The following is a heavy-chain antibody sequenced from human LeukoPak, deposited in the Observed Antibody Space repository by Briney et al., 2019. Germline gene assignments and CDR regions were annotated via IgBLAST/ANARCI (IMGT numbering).Heavy chain of an antibody. CDR1: GYTFTSYD. CDR2: MNPNSGNT. Sequence: GASVKVSCEASGYTFTSYDINWVRQATGQGLEWMGWMNPNSGNTGYAQKFQGRVTMTRNTSISTAYMELSSLRSEDTAVYYCARLLTGYYYYYYYMDVWGKGTTVTVSS. V-gene: IGHV1-8*01. CDR3: ARLLTGYYYYYYYMDV. D-gene: IGHD3-9*01. J-gene: IGHJ6*03.